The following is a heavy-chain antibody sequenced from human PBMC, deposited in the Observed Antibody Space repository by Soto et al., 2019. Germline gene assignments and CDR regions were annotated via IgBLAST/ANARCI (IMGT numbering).Heavy chain of an antibody. D-gene: IGHD3-10*01. V-gene: IGHV3-30*03. CDR3: ATPYYGARSYSPDAFDV. CDR1: GFSFSSYA. Sequence: QVQLVESGGGVVQPGTSLRLSCGASGFSFSSYAMNWVRQAPGKGLEWVAVISHDGSNTYYGDSVKGRFPISRDNSENTLFAQMNSPRAEETAVYYCATPYYGARSYSPDAFDVWGQGTSCTVSA. CDR2: ISHDGSNT. J-gene: IGHJ3*01.